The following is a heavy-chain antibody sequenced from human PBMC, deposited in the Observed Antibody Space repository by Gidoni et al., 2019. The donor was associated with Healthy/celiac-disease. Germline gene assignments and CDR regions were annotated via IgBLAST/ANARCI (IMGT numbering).Heavy chain of an antibody. CDR3: AKGLTYYDFWSGYYTGGGFDY. D-gene: IGHD3-3*01. J-gene: IGHJ4*02. Sequence: ELQLLESGGGLVQPGGALRRSCSASGFPFRSHAMSWVRQAPGKGLDCVSAISGSGGSTYYADSVKGRRPISRDNSKNTLYLQMNSLRAEDTAVYYCAKGLTYYDFWSGYYTGGGFDYWGQGTLVTVSS. CDR2: ISGSGGST. V-gene: IGHV3-23*01. CDR1: GFPFRSHA.